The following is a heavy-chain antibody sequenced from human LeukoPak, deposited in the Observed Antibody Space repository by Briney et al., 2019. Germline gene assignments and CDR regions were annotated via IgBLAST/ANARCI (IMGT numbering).Heavy chain of an antibody. Sequence: ASVKVSCKASGFTFTNAFLHWVRQGPGQGLEWMGIIDSGAGNATYAQKFQGRVTITTDTSTSTVYMELSSLTSDDTALYFCTRADDQDFDHWGQGTLVIVSS. J-gene: IGHJ4*02. V-gene: IGHV1-46*01. CDR1: GFTFTNAF. D-gene: IGHD3-3*01. CDR2: IDSGAGNA. CDR3: TRADDQDFDH.